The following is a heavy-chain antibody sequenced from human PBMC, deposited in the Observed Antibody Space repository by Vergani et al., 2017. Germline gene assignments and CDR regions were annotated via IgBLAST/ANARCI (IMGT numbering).Heavy chain of an antibody. Sequence: EVQLVESGGGLVQPGRSLRLSCAASGFTFDDYAMHWVRQAPGKGLEWVSGISWNSGSIGYADSVTGRFTISRDNAKNSLYLQMNSLRAEDTDLYYCAKGYTPRIAVAEDYWGQGTLVTVSS. J-gene: IGHJ4*02. D-gene: IGHD6-19*01. CDR3: AKGYTPRIAVAEDY. V-gene: IGHV3-9*01. CDR2: ISWNSGSI. CDR1: GFTFDDYA.